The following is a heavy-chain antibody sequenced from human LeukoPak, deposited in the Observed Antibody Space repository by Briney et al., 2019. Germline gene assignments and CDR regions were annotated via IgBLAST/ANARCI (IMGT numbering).Heavy chain of an antibody. J-gene: IGHJ4*02. CDR2: IYHSGST. Sequence: PSETLSLTCTVSGYSISSGYYWGWIRQPPGKGLEWIGSIYHSGSTYYNPSLKSRVTISLDTSKNQFSLKLSSVTAADTAVYYCARLSRDGLDYWGQGTLVTVSS. CDR3: ARLSRDGLDY. CDR1: GYSISSGYY. V-gene: IGHV4-38-2*02. D-gene: IGHD5-24*01.